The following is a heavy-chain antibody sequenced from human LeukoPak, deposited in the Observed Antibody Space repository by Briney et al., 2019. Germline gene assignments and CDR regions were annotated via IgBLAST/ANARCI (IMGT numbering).Heavy chain of an antibody. Sequence: SETLSLTCIVSGGSISSSSYYWGWIRQPPGKGLEWIGSIYYSGSTYYNPSLKSRVTISVDTSKNQFSLKLSSVTAADTAVYYCARQDNSGYLSYFQHWGQGTLVTVSS. D-gene: IGHD3-22*01. J-gene: IGHJ1*01. V-gene: IGHV4-39*01. CDR2: IYYSGST. CDR3: ARQDNSGYLSYFQH. CDR1: GGSISSSSYY.